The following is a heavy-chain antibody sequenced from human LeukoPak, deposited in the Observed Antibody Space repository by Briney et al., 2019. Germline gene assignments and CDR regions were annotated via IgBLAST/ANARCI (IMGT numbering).Heavy chain of an antibody. CDR3: ATPLDYYDTSGYHQGGD. CDR2: IKQDGSQK. D-gene: IGHD3-22*01. V-gene: IGHV3-7*03. CDR1: GFTFSTYW. Sequence: PGGSLRLSCEASGFTFSTYWMKWVRQAPGKGLEWVANIKQDGSQKYYVDSVKGRFIISRDNAKNSLYLQMNSLRAEDTAVYYCATPLDYYDTSGYHQGGDWGQGTLVTVSS. J-gene: IGHJ4*02.